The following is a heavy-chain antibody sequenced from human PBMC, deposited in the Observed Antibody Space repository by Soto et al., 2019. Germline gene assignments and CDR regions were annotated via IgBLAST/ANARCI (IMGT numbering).Heavy chain of an antibody. D-gene: IGHD2-15*01. Sequence: KPSETLSLTCTVSGGSISSGDYYWSWIRQPPGKGLEWIGYIYYSGSTYYNPSLKSRVTISVDTSKNQFSLKLSSVTAADTDVYYCASVYPGYCSGGSCAYFDYWGQGTLVTVSS. V-gene: IGHV4-30-4*01. CDR1: GGSISSGDYY. J-gene: IGHJ4*02. CDR2: IYYSGST. CDR3: ASVYPGYCSGGSCAYFDY.